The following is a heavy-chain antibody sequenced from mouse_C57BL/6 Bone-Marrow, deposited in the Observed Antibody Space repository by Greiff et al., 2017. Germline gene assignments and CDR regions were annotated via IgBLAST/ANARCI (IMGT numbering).Heavy chain of an antibody. V-gene: IGHV1-55*01. Sequence: VQLQQPGAELVKPGASVKMSCKASGYTFTSYCITWVKQRPGQGLEWIGDIYPGSGSTNYNEKFKSKATLTVDTSSSTAYMQLSSLTSEDSAVYYCASYYYGSSSFDVWGTGTTVTVSS. J-gene: IGHJ1*03. CDR3: ASYYYGSSSFDV. CDR1: GYTFTSYC. CDR2: IYPGSGST. D-gene: IGHD1-1*01.